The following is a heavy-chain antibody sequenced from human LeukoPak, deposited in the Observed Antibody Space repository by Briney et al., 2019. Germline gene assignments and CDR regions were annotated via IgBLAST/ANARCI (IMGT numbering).Heavy chain of an antibody. CDR3: ATGTGGYSYGYGHFDY. V-gene: IGHV1-69*05. CDR1: GGTFSSYA. J-gene: IGHJ4*02. CDR2: IIPIFGTA. D-gene: IGHD5-18*01. Sequence: GSSVKVSCKASGGTFSSYAISWVRQAPGQGLEWMGRIIPIFGTANYAQKFQGRVTITTDESTSTAYMELSSLRSEDTAVYYCATGTGGYSYGYGHFDYWGQGTLVTVSS.